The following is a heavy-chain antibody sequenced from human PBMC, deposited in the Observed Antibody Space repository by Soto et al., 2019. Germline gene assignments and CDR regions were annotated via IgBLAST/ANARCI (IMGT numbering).Heavy chain of an antibody. CDR3: ARGEQYSGRIFDY. D-gene: IGHD1-26*01. CDR2: TYYRSKWYY. J-gene: IGHJ4*01. Sequence: QTLSLTCAITGDSVSSNSAGWSWVRQSPSRGLEWLGRTYYRSKWYYEYAVSVRGRITINPDTSKNQYSLQLNSVTPEDTAVYFCARGEQYSGRIFDYWGQGTLVPVSS. CDR1: GDSVSSNSAG. V-gene: IGHV6-1*01.